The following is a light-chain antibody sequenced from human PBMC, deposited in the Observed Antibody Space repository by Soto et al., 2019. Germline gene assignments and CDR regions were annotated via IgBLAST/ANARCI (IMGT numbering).Light chain of an antibody. V-gene: IGKV4-1*01. J-gene: IGKJ1*01. CDR1: QSVLYSSNNKNY. Sequence: DILLAHSPDALAVSLGERATINCKSSQSVLYSSNNKNYLAWYQQKPGQPPKLLIYWASTRESGVPDRFSGSGSGTDFTLTISSLQAEDVAVYYCQQYYSTPQTFGQRTKVDIK. CDR2: WAS. CDR3: QQYYSTPQT.